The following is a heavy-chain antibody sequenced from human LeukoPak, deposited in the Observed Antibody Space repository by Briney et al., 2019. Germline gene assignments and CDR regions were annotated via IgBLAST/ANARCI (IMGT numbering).Heavy chain of an antibody. Sequence: GGSLRLSCAASGFTFSSYAMHWVRQAPGKGLEWVSAISGSGGSTYYADSVKGRFTISRDNSKNTLYLQMNSLRAEDTAVYYCAKSSGIVATIGAYYYYGMDVWGQGTTVTVSS. CDR3: AKSSGIVATIGAYYYYGMDV. J-gene: IGHJ6*02. CDR1: GFTFSSYA. CDR2: ISGSGGST. D-gene: IGHD5-12*01. V-gene: IGHV3-23*01.